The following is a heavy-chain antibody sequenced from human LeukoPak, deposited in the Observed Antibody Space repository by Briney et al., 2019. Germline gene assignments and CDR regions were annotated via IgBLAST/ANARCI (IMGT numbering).Heavy chain of an antibody. Sequence: PGGSLRLSCAASGFTFSTYGMHWVRQAPGKGLEWVAFIRFDGNNNFQADSVKGRFTISRDISKNTLYLQMSSLRPDDTAVYYCAKDHYDSSGHRIDNWGQGALVTVSS. D-gene: IGHD3-22*01. J-gene: IGHJ4*02. CDR3: AKDHYDSSGHRIDN. V-gene: IGHV3-30*02. CDR2: IRFDGNNN. CDR1: GFTFSTYG.